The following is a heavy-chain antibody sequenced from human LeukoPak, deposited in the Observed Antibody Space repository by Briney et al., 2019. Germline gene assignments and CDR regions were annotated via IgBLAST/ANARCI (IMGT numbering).Heavy chain of an antibody. CDR1: GGTFSSYA. J-gene: IGHJ3*02. CDR3: ARETYAFDI. CDR2: INPSGGST. Sequence: ASVKVSCKASGGTFSSYAISWVRQAPGQGLEWMGIINPSGGSTSYAQKFQGRVTMTRDTSTSTVYMELSSLRSEDTAVYYCARETYAFDIWGQGTMVTVSS. V-gene: IGHV1-46*01.